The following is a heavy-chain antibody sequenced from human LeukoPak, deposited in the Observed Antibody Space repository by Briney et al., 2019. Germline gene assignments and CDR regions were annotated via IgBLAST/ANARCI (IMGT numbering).Heavy chain of an antibody. D-gene: IGHD5-18*01. Sequence: PSETLSLTCTVSGGSISSSSYYWGWIRQPPGKGLEWIGSIYYSGSTYYNPSLKSRVTISVDTSKNQFSLKLSSVTAADTAVYYCARRVDTTRGYYYFYMDVWGKGTTVTVSS. CDR1: GGSISSSSYY. V-gene: IGHV4-39*01. J-gene: IGHJ6*03. CDR2: IYYSGST. CDR3: ARRVDTTRGYYYFYMDV.